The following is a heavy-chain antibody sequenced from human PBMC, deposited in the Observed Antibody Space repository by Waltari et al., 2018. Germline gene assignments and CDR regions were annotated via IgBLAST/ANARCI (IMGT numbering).Heavy chain of an antibody. CDR3: ARGKGYGYFGDF. Sequence: EVQLVESGGGLVQPGGSLRLSCAASGFTFSSYWMSWVRQAPGKGLEWVANRKQDGSEKYYVDAVKGRFTISRDNAKNSLYLQMNSLRVEDTAVYYCARGKGYGYFGDFWGQGTLVTVSS. V-gene: IGHV3-7*04. D-gene: IGHD5-18*01. CDR2: RKQDGSEK. CDR1: GFTFSSYW. J-gene: IGHJ4*02.